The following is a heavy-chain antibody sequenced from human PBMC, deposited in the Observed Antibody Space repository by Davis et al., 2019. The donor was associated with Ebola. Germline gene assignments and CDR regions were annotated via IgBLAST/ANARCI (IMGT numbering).Heavy chain of an antibody. CDR1: GGTFSSYA. V-gene: IGHV1-69*05. CDR2: IIPIFGTA. Sequence: SVKVSCKASGGTFSSYAISWVRQAPGQGLEWMGGIIPIFGTANYAQKFQGRVTITRDTSASTAYMELSSLRSEDTAVYYCASSRTAAGYYYYYYMDVWGKGTTVTVSS. CDR3: ASSRTAAGYYYYYYMDV. J-gene: IGHJ6*03. D-gene: IGHD6-13*01.